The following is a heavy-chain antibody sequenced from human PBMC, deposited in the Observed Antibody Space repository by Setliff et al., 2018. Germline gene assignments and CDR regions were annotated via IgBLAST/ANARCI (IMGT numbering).Heavy chain of an antibody. CDR3: ARDPSSVAARPGY. Sequence: PSETLSLTCTVSGDSIRSSRYYWGWIRQPPGKGLEWIGSIYSSGNTYYNPSLKRRVTISVDTTKNQFSLQLNSVTAADTAVHYCARDPSSVAARPGYWGQGTLVTVSS. CDR2: IYSSGNT. CDR1: GDSIRSSRYY. J-gene: IGHJ4*02. D-gene: IGHD6-6*01. V-gene: IGHV4-39*07.